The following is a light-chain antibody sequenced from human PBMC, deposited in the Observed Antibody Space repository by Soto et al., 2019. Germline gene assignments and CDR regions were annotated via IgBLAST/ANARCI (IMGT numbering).Light chain of an antibody. V-gene: IGLV2-14*01. CDR3: SSYTSRSTLYV. CDR1: SSDVGGYNY. CDR2: DVS. Sequence: QSVLTQPASVSGSPGQSITISCTGTSSDVGGYNYVSWYQQHPGKAPKLMIYDVSNRPSGVSNRFSGPKSGNTASLTISGLQAEDEADYYCSSYTSRSTLYVFGTGTKVTVL. J-gene: IGLJ1*01.